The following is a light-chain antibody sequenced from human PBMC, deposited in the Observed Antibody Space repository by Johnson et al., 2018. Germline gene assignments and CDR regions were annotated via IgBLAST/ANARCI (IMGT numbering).Light chain of an antibody. J-gene: IGLJ1*01. CDR1: SSNIGNNY. CDR2: ENN. Sequence: SVLTQPPSVSAAPGQKVTISCSGSSSNIGNNYVSWYQQLPGTAPKLLIYENNKRPSGIPDRLSGSNSGTSATLGITGLQTGDEADYSCGTWGSSLSAGNVFGTGTKVTVL. CDR3: GTWGSSLSAGNV. V-gene: IGLV1-51*02.